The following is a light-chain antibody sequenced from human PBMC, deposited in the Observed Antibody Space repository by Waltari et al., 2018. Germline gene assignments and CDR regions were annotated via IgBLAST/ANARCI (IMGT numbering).Light chain of an antibody. CDR3: AAWDDSLSGRV. J-gene: IGLJ3*02. CDR1: RSHTGINY. V-gene: IGLV1-47*01. CDR2: RNN. Sequence: QSVFTQPPSASGTPGQRVTISCSGSRSHTGINYVSWYQQLPGTAPKPLIYRNNQRPSGVPDRFSGSKSGTSASLAISGLRSEDEADYYCAAWDDSLSGRVFGGGTKVTVL.